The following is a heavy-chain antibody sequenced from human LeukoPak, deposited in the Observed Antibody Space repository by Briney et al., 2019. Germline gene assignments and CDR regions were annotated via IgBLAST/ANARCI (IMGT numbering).Heavy chain of an antibody. Sequence: SETLSLTCAVSGYSISSGYYWGWIRQPPGKGLEWIGSIYHSGSTYYNPSLKSRVTISVDTSKNQFSLKLSSVTAADTAVYYCARQEGAARPDVVDYWGQGTLVTVSS. CDR3: ARQEGAARPDVVDY. CDR1: GYSISSGYY. D-gene: IGHD6-6*01. V-gene: IGHV4-38-2*01. J-gene: IGHJ4*02. CDR2: IYHSGST.